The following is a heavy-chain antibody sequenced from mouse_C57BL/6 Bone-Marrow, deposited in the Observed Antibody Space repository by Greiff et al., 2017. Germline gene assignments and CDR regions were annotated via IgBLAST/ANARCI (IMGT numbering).Heavy chain of an antibody. Sequence: EVQVVESGPGLVKPSQSLSLTCSVTGYSFTSCYYWNWIRQPPGNILEMMGYISYDGSNNYNPTLKNRISITRDTSKNQFFLKLNSMTTEAAATYFCARDSWDYFDDWGQGTTLTVSS. V-gene: IGHV3-6*01. D-gene: IGHD1-1*01. J-gene: IGHJ2*01. CDR1: GYSFTSCYY. CDR2: ISYDGSN. CDR3: ARDSWDYFDD.